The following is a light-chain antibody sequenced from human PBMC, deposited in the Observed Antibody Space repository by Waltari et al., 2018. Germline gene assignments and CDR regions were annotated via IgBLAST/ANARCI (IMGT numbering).Light chain of an antibody. J-gene: IGKJ2*01. Sequence: EIVLTQSPGTLSLSPGERAILSCRAGEYVSGSYLAWYHQKPCRARRLLIYGASLRATGVPDRFSGSGSGTDFTLTISRLEPEDFAMYYCQQSGTSPPRYTFGQGTRLEIK. CDR3: QQSGTSPPRYT. CDR1: EYVSGSY. V-gene: IGKV3-20*01. CDR2: GAS.